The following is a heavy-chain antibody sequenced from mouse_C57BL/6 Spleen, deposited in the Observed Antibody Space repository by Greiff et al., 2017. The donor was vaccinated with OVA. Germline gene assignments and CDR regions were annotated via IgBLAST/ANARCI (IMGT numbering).Heavy chain of an antibody. Sequence: EVQRVESGGGLVKPGGSLKLSCAASGFTFSSYAMSWVRQTPEKRLEWVATISDGGSYTYYPANVKGRFTISRDNAKNNLYLQMSHLKSEDTAMYYCARGTMVTTGAMDDWGQGTSVTVSS. V-gene: IGHV5-4*01. CDR3: ARGTMVTTGAMDD. J-gene: IGHJ4*01. CDR1: GFTFSSYA. CDR2: ISDGGSYT. D-gene: IGHD2-2*01.